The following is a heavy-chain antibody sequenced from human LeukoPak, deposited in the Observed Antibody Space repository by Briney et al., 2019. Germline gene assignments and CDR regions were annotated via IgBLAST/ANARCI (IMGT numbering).Heavy chain of an antibody. CDR1: GFTVSSNY. CDR2: IYSGGST. V-gene: IGHV3-53*01. Sequence: GSLRLSCAASGFTVSSNYMSWVRQAPGKGLEWVSVIYSGGSTYYADSVKGRFTISGDNSKNTLYLQMNSLRAEDTAVYYCARVPALVREYYFDYWGQGTLVTVSS. CDR3: ARVPALVREYYFDY. J-gene: IGHJ4*02. D-gene: IGHD1-14*01.